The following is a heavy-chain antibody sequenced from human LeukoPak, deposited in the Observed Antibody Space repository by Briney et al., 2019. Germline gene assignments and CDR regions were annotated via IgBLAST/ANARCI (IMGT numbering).Heavy chain of an antibody. CDR1: GGSISSSSYY. CDR3: ASYDFWSGFFDY. V-gene: IGHV4-39*01. Sequence: SETLSLTCTVSGGSISSSSYYWGWIRQPPGKGLEWIGSIYYSGSTYYNPSLKSRVTISVDTSKNQFSLKLSSVTAADTAVYYCASYDFWSGFFDYWGQGTLVTVSS. D-gene: IGHD3-3*01. CDR2: IYYSGST. J-gene: IGHJ4*02.